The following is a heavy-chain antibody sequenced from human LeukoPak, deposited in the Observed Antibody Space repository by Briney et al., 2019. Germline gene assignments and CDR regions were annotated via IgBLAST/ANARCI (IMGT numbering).Heavy chain of an antibody. V-gene: IGHV3-30*02. CDR2: TRDDGSKN. D-gene: IGHD2-15*01. Sequence: GGSQTLSCVASGFIFNTYGMHGVRQAPGKGREGVAYTRDDGSKNLYGDSVKGRFTIFRDNSKNTLYLQMNSLRGEDTAVYYCANGDCRGGRCSSGAYWGQGTLVAVSS. J-gene: IGHJ4*02. CDR3: ANGDCRGGRCSSGAY. CDR1: GFIFNTYG.